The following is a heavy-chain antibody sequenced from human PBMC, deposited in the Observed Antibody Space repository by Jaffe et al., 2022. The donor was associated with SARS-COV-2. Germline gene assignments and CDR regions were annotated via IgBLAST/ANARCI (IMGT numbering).Heavy chain of an antibody. J-gene: IGHJ2*01. Sequence: QLQLQESGPGLVKPSETLSLTCTVSGGSISSSDYFWGWIRQPPGKGLEWIGSIYFSGTTFYNPSLKSRVTISVDTSKNQFSLKLTSVTAADTAVYYCARQLSGFRWYFDLWGRGTLVTVSS. V-gene: IGHV4-39*01. D-gene: IGHD6-25*01. CDR3: ARQLSGFRWYFDL. CDR1: GGSISSSDYF. CDR2: IYFSGTT.